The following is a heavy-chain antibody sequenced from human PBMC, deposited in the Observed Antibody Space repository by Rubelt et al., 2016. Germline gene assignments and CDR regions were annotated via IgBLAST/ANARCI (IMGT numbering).Heavy chain of an antibody. Sequence: VPLQASVPGLVKPSETLSLTCIVSGSSIGHVSYWCLLRPPPGPGLAWLGYIHNSVRNNYTPSLTSRVTLSLHTSKNQFALKRSCGTAADTAVYYCARGERWLQFYYYGMDVWGQGITVTVSS. CDR1: GSSIGHVSY. CDR3: ARGERWLQFYYYGMDV. V-gene: IGHV4-38-2*02. J-gene: IGHJ6*02. CDR2: IHNSVRN. D-gene: IGHD5-24*01.